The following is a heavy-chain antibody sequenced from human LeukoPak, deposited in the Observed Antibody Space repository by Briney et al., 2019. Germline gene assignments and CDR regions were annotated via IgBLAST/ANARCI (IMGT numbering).Heavy chain of an antibody. V-gene: IGHV3-23*01. CDR1: GFTFSSYG. D-gene: IGHD3-10*01. J-gene: IGHJ4*02. Sequence: GGSLRLSCAASGFTFSSYGMSWVRQAPGKGLEWVSAISGSGGSTYYADSVKGRFTISRDNSKNTLYLQVNSLRAEDTAVYYCAKDHRVLLWFGELFTYFDYWGQGTLVTVSS. CDR3: AKDHRVLLWFGELFTYFDY. CDR2: ISGSGGST.